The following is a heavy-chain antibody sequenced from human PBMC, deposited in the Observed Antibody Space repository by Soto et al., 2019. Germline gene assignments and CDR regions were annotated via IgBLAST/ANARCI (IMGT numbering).Heavy chain of an antibody. CDR3: ARLGYGSGSYYTYFDY. D-gene: IGHD3-10*01. J-gene: IGHJ4*02. Sequence: PSETLSLTCTVSGGSISSYYWSWIRQPPGKGLEWIGYIYYSGSTNYNPSLKSRVTISVDTSKNQFSLKLSSVTAADTAVYYCARLGYGSGSYYTYFDYWGQGTLVTVSS. CDR2: IYYSGST. CDR1: GGSISSYY. V-gene: IGHV4-59*08.